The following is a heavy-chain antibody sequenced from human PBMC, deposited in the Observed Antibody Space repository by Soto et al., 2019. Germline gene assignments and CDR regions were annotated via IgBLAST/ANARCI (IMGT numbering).Heavy chain of an antibody. V-gene: IGHV3-33*06. Sequence: PGGSLRLSCAASGFTFSSYGMHWVRQAPGKGLEWVAVIWYDGSNKYYADSVKGRFTISRDNSKNTLYLQMNSLRAEDTAVYYCAKEIGIVATTPYYYYGMDVWGQGTTVTAP. CDR2: IWYDGSNK. CDR1: GFTFSSYG. J-gene: IGHJ6*02. D-gene: IGHD5-12*01. CDR3: AKEIGIVATTPYYYYGMDV.